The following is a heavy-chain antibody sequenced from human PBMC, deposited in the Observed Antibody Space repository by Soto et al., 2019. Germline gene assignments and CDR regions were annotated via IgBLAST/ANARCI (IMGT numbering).Heavy chain of an antibody. V-gene: IGHV1-69*12. Sequence: QVQLVQSGAEVKKPGSSVKVSCKASGGTFSSYAISWVRQAPVQGLEWMGGIIPIFGTAYYAQRFQGRVTITADESTSTAYMELSSLRSEDTAVYYCASEGVRDSSTWIFDYWGQGTLVTVSS. J-gene: IGHJ4*02. CDR2: IIPIFGTA. D-gene: IGHD6-13*01. CDR1: GGTFSSYA. CDR3: ASEGVRDSSTWIFDY.